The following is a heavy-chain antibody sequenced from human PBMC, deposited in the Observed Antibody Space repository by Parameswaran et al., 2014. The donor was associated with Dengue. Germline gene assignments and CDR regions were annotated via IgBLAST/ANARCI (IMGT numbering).Heavy chain of an antibody. J-gene: IGHJ6*02. CDR2: INPSGGGT. D-gene: IGHD6-13*01. CDR3: ARDRNLVAAGDYFYYGMDV. Sequence: WVRQAPGQGLEWMGIINPSGGGTTYAQKFQGRVTMTRDTSTSTVYVELSSLRSEDTAVYYCARDRNLVAAGDYFYYGMDVWGQGTTVTVSS. V-gene: IGHV1-46*03.